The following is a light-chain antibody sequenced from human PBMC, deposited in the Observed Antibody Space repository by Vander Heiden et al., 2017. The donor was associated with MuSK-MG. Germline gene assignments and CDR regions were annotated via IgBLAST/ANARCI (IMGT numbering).Light chain of an antibody. Sequence: AIRMTQSPSSFSASTGDRVTITCRASQGISSYLAWYQQKPGKAPKLLIYAASTLQSGVPSRFSGSGSGTDFTLTISCLQSEDFATYYCQQDDSSPITFGHGTKVXIK. CDR2: AAS. J-gene: IGKJ3*01. CDR1: QGISSY. CDR3: QQDDSSPIT. V-gene: IGKV1-8*01.